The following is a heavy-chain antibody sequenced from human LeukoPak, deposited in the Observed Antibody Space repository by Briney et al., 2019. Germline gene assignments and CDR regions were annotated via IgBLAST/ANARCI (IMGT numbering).Heavy chain of an antibody. CDR3: ARGGGDGGNSFWYFDL. D-gene: IGHD4-23*01. CDR1: GYTFTNYG. J-gene: IGHJ2*01. V-gene: IGHV1-18*01. CDR2: ISPYNGNT. Sequence: ASVKVSCKASGYTFTNYGLSWVRQAPGQGLEWMGWISPYNGNTKYAQKLQGRVTMTTDASTTTAYMELRSLSSDDTAMYYCARGGGDGGNSFWYFDLWGRGILVTVSS.